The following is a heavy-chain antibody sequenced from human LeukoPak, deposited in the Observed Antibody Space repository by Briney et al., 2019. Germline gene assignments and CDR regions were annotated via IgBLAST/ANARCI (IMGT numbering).Heavy chain of an antibody. Sequence: GGSLRLSCAASRFTLSRYWMHWVRQAPGKGLVWVSRINSDGISTSYADSVKGRFTISRDNAKNTLYLQMNSLRAEDTAVYYCARDGTYYDSSVPADYWCQGNLVTVSS. CDR1: RFTLSRYW. J-gene: IGHJ4*02. CDR2: INSDGIST. CDR3: ARDGTYYDSSVPADY. D-gene: IGHD3-22*01. V-gene: IGHV3-74*01.